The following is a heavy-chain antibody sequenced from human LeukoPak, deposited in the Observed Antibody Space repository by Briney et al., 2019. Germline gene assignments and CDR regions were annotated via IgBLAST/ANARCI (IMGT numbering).Heavy chain of an antibody. J-gene: IGHJ5*02. CDR1: GGSISRYY. CDR2: IYDSGST. Sequence: PSETLSLTCIVSGGSISRYYWSWIRQPPGKGLEWIGYIYDSGSTNYNPSLKSRVSISKDTSKNQFSLKLSSVTTADTAVYSCARFGYGAFGLWGQGILVTVSS. CDR3: ARFGYGAFGL. D-gene: IGHD4-17*01. V-gene: IGHV4-59*01.